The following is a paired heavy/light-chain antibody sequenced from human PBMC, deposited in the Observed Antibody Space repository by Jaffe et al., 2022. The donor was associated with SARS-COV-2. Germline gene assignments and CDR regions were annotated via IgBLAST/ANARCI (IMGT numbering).Light chain of an antibody. CDR2: YDN. J-gene: IGLJ3*02. CDR1: NIASKN. Sequence: SSVLTQPPSVSVAPGKTARITCGGNNIASKNVHWYQQKPGQAPVLVICYDNDRPSGIPERFSGSNSGNTATLTISRVEVGDEADYYCQVWDSGSDVVFGGGTKLTVL. CDR3: QVWDSGSDVV. V-gene: IGLV3-21*04.
Heavy chain of an antibody. V-gene: IGHV2-5*02. D-gene: IGHD3-10*01. CDR3: AHRGLRGRSYYSGTYFDS. CDR2: IYGDDDK. J-gene: IGHJ4*02. CDR1: GFSLTTSTVG. Sequence: QITLKESGPTLVKPTQTLTLTCTFSGFSLTTSTVGVGWIRQPPGKALEWLALIYGDDDKRYSPSLKTRLTITKDSSRNQVVLTMTNMDPVDTGTYYCAHRGLRGRSYYSGTYFDSWGQGTLVTVSS.